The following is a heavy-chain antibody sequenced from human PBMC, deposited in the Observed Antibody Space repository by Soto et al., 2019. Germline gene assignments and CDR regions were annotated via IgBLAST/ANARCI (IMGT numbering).Heavy chain of an antibody. V-gene: IGHV4-59*01. Sequence: PSETLSLTCIASGGSISSYYWSWIRQPPGKGLEWIGYIYYSGSTNYNPSLKSRVTISVDTSKNQFSLKLSSVTAADTAVYYCTTEFFDSSGYYFLFVDWGQGALVTVSS. J-gene: IGHJ4*02. CDR2: IYYSGST. D-gene: IGHD3-22*01. CDR1: GGSISSYY. CDR3: TTEFFDSSGYYFLFVD.